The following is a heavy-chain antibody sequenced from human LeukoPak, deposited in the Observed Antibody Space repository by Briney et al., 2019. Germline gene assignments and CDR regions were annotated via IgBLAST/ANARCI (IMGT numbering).Heavy chain of an antibody. D-gene: IGHD6-13*01. J-gene: IGHJ5*02. CDR3: ARGGARAAAGRLSWFDP. V-gene: IGHV4-34*01. CDR2: IDHSGST. Sequence: PSETLSLTCAVYGASFSGYYWSWIRQPPGKGLEWIGEIDHSGSTNYNPSLKSRVTISVDTSKNQFSLKLSSVTAADTAVYYCARGGARAAAGRLSWFDPWGQGTLVTVSS. CDR1: GASFSGYY.